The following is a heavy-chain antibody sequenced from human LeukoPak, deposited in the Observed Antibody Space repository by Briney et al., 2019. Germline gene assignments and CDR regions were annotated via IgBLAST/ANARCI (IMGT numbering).Heavy chain of an antibody. J-gene: IGHJ4*02. CDR2: IYYSGST. Sequence: SETLSLTCTVSGGSISSSSYYWGWIRQPPGKGLEWIRSIYYSGSTYYNPSLKSRVTISVDTSKNQFSLKLSSVTAADTAVYDCARHRPGIAAAGTPFDYWGQGTLVTVSS. D-gene: IGHD6-13*01. CDR1: GGSISSSSYY. V-gene: IGHV4-39*01. CDR3: ARHRPGIAAAGTPFDY.